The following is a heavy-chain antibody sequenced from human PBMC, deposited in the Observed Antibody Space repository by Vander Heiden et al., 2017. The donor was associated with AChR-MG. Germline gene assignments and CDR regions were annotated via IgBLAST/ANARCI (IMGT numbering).Heavy chain of an antibody. V-gene: IGHV1-69*01. CDR3: ANTGMGYSSSSDYYYYGMDV. CDR1: GGTFSSYA. Sequence: QVQLVQSGAEVKKPGSSVKVSCKASGGTFSSYAISWVRQAPGQGLEWMGGIIPIFGTANYAQKFQGRVTITADESTSTAYMELSSLRSEDTAVYYCANTGMGYSSSSDYYYYGMDVWGQGTTVTVSS. D-gene: IGHD6-6*01. CDR2: IIPIFGTA. J-gene: IGHJ6*02.